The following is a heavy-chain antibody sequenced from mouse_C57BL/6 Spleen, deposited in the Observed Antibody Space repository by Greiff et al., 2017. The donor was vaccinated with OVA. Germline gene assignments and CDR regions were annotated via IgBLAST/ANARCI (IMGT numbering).Heavy chain of an antibody. CDR3: ARHEDHPYYFDY. CDR2: FYPGSGSI. J-gene: IGHJ2*01. V-gene: IGHV1-62-2*01. CDR1: GYTFTEYT. Sequence: VMLVESGAELVKPGASVKLSCKASGYTFTEYTIHWVKQRSGQGLEWIGWFYPGSGSIKYNEKFKDKATLTADKSSSTVYMELSRLTSEDSAVYFCARHEDHPYYFDYWGQGTTLTVSS.